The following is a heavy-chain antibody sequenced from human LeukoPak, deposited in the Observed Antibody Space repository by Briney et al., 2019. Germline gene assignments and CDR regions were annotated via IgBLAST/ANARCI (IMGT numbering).Heavy chain of an antibody. CDR1: GGSISSSSYY. CDR3: TRGVGSGYSDD. V-gene: IGHV4-39*07. Sequence: KPSETLSLTGTVSGGSISSSSYYWGWIRQPPGKGLEWIGSIYYSGSTYYNPSLKSRVTISVDTSKNQFSLKLSSVTAADTAVYYCTRGVGSGYSDDWGQGTLVTVSS. J-gene: IGHJ4*02. CDR2: IYYSGST. D-gene: IGHD3-22*01.